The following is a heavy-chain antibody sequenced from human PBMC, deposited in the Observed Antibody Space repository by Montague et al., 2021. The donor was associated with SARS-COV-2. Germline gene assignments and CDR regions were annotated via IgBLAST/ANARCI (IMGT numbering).Heavy chain of an antibody. D-gene: IGHD6-19*01. J-gene: IGHJ4*02. CDR1: AGSINNHY. V-gene: IGHV4-59*08. CDR3: ARRPSSGWSFDY. CDR2: VYFSGTA. Sequence: SETLSLTCTVSAGSINNHYWSWIRQTPGKELEWIAYVYFSGTASYNPSLKSRVTISVDTSRNQFSLQLTSVTAADTAVYYCARRPSSGWSFDYWGQGTQVPGSS.